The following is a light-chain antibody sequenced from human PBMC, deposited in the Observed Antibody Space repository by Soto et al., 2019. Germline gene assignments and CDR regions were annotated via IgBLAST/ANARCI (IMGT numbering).Light chain of an antibody. Sequence: AIQMTQSPSSLSASVGDRVTITCRASQGIRNDLGWYQQKPGKAPKLLIYAASSLQSGVTSRFSGSGSGTDFTLTISSLQPEDFATYYCLQDYNSYTFGQGTKLEIK. CDR2: AAS. CDR1: QGIRND. J-gene: IGKJ2*01. V-gene: IGKV1-6*01. CDR3: LQDYNSYT.